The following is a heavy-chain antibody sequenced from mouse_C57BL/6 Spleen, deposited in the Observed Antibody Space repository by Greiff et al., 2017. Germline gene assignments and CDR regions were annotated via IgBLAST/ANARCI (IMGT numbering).Heavy chain of an antibody. CDR3: AREDSSGYPYFDY. D-gene: IGHD3-2*02. J-gene: IGHJ2*01. V-gene: IGHV1-82*01. Sequence: VKLVESGPELVKPGASVKISCKASGYAFSSSWMNWVKQGPGKGLEWIGRIYPGDGDTNYNGKFKGKATLTADKSSSTAYMQRSSLTSEDSAVYFCAREDSSGYPYFDYWGQGTTLTVSS. CDR1: GYAFSSSW. CDR2: IYPGDGDT.